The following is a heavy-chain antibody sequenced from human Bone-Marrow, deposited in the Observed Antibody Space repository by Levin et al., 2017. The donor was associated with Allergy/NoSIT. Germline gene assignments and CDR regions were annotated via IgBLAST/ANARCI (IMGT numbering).Heavy chain of an antibody. J-gene: IGHJ5*02. Sequence: GGSLRLSCAASGFTFSSYWMHWVRQAPGKGLVWVSRINSDGSSTSYADSVKGRFTISRDNAKNTLYLQMNSLRAEDTAVYYCARARGCQAEWFDPWGQGTLVTVSS. CDR3: ARARGCQAEWFDP. D-gene: IGHD2-15*01. CDR2: INSDGSST. CDR1: GFTFSSYW. V-gene: IGHV3-74*01.